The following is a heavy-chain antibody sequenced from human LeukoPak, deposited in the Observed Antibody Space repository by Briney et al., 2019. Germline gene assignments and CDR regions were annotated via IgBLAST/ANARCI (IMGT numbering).Heavy chain of an antibody. Sequence: SETLSLTCAVSGGSISSGGYSWSWIRQPPGKGLEWIGYIYYSGSTYYNPSLKSRVTISVDWSKNQFSLKLSSVTAADTAVYYCARGLIDNWFDPWGQGTLVTVSS. J-gene: IGHJ5*02. CDR3: ARGLIDNWFDP. CDR2: IYYSGST. CDR1: GGSISSGGYS. V-gene: IGHV4-30-2*01. D-gene: IGHD3-16*01.